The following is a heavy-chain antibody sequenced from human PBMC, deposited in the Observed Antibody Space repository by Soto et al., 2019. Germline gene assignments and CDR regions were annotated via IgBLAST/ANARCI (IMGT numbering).Heavy chain of an antibody. CDR2: IIPIVGLT. CDR3: ARPPGGHDAGGNYMDV. Sequence: QVQLLQSGSEVKKPGSSVKVSCRASGGSFSSYPVTWVRQAPGQGLEWMGRIIPIVGLTNYAQKFQGRVTLNADKPTPTAYMEVSGLRSDEPAVYYCARPPGGHDAGGNYMDVWGKGTTVIVSS. V-gene: IGHV1-69*02. D-gene: IGHD2-8*02. CDR1: GGSFSSYP. J-gene: IGHJ6*03.